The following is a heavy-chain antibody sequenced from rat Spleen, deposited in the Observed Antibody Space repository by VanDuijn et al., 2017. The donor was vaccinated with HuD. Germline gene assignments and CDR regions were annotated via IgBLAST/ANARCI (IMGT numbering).Heavy chain of an antibody. CDR2: ISTGGGNT. CDR3: ARRRDSYAHWYFDF. J-gene: IGHJ1*01. CDR1: GFTFSNYD. V-gene: IGHV5S13*01. Sequence: EVQLVESGGGLVQPGRSLKLSCAASGFTFSNYDMAWVRQAPTKGLEWIASISTGGGNTYYQDSVKGRFTISRDNAKNTHYLQMDSLRSEDTATYYCARRRDSYAHWYFDFWGPGTMVTVSS. D-gene: IGHD1-12*01.